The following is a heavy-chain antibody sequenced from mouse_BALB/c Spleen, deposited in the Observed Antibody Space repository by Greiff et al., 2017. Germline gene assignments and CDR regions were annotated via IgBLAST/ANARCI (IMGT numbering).Heavy chain of an antibody. J-gene: IGHJ4*01. CDR2: ISYSGST. D-gene: IGHD1-1*01. Sequence: EVQRVESGPGLVKPSQSLSLTCTVTGYSITSDYAWNWIRQFPGNKLEWMGYISYSGSTSYNPSLKSRISITRDTSKNQFFLQLNSVTTEDTATYYCARDGYGSLYYAMDYWGQGSSVTVSS. CDR3: ARDGYGSLYYAMDY. V-gene: IGHV3-2*02. CDR1: GYSITSDYA.